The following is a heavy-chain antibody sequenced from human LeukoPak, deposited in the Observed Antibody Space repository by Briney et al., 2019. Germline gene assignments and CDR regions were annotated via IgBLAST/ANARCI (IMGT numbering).Heavy chain of an antibody. Sequence: SETLSLTCTVSGGSISSGGYYWSWIRQHPGKGLEWIGYIYYSGSTYYNPSLKSRVTISVDTSKNQFSLRLSSVTAADTAVYYCARTSYYYEKFDYWGQGTLVTVSS. V-gene: IGHV4-31*03. CDR1: GGSISSGGYY. D-gene: IGHD3-22*01. CDR3: ARTSYYYEKFDY. J-gene: IGHJ4*02. CDR2: IYYSGST.